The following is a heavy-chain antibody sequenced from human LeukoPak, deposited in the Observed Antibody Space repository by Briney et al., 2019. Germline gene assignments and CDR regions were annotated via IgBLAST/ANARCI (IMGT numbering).Heavy chain of an antibody. CDR1: GYTFTNYD. CDR3: ARVIVVVPATRVWFDP. CDR2: MNPKSGNT. V-gene: IGHV1-8*03. D-gene: IGHD2-2*01. J-gene: IGHJ5*02. Sequence: GASVKVSCKASGYTFTNYDINWVRQAPGQGLEWMGWMNPKSGNTGYAQKFQGRVTITRNTSISTAYMELSSLRSEDTAVYYCARVIVVVPATRVWFDPWGQGTLVIVSS.